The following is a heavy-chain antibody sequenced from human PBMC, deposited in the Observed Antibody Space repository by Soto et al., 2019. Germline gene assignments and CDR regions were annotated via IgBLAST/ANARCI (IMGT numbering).Heavy chain of an antibody. D-gene: IGHD3-10*01. V-gene: IGHV1-58*02. J-gene: IGHJ6*03. CDR1: GFTFTSSA. CDR3: AAGSGSYRTYYYYYVDV. Sequence: SVKVSCKASGFTFTSSAMQWVRQARGQRLEWIGWIVVGSGNTNYAQKFQERVTITRDMSTSTAYMELSSLRSEDTVVYYCAAGSGSYRTYYYYYVDVWGKGTTVTVSS. CDR2: IVVGSGNT.